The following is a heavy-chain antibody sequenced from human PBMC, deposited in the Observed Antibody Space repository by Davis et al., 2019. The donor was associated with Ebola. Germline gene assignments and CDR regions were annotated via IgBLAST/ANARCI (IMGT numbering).Heavy chain of an antibody. CDR3: ARDPAYYDSSGYLDAFDI. V-gene: IGHV4-34*01. Sequence: SETLSLTCAVYGGSFSGYYWSWIRQPPGKGLEWIGEINHSGSTNYNPSLKSRVTISVDTSKNQFSLKLSSVTAADTAVYYCARDPAYYDSSGYLDAFDIWGQGTMVTVSS. CDR1: GGSFSGYY. D-gene: IGHD3-22*01. J-gene: IGHJ3*02. CDR2: INHSGST.